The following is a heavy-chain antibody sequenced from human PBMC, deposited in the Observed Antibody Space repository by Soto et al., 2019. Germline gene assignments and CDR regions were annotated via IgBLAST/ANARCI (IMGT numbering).Heavy chain of an antibody. CDR2: INAGNGNT. Sequence: SVKVSCKASGYTFTSYAMHWVRQAPGQRLEWMGWINAGNGNTKYSQKFQGRVTITRDTSASTAYMELSSLRSEDTAVYYCARDPLYYDILTGYHYWGQGTLVTVSS. CDR1: GYTFTSYA. V-gene: IGHV1-3*01. CDR3: ARDPLYYDILTGYHY. J-gene: IGHJ4*02. D-gene: IGHD3-9*01.